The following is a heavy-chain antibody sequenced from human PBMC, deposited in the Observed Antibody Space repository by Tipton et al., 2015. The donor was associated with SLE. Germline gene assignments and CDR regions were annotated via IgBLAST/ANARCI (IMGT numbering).Heavy chain of an antibody. V-gene: IGHV3-66*02. D-gene: IGHD6-19*01. Sequence: SLRLSCAASGFTVSSNYMSWVRQAPGKGLEWVSVIYSGGSTYYADSVKGRFTISRDNSKNTSYLQMNSLRAEDTAVYYCARDRGEQWLVLWGRGTLVTVSS. CDR1: GFTVSSNY. CDR2: IYSGGST. CDR3: ARDRGEQWLVL. J-gene: IGHJ2*01.